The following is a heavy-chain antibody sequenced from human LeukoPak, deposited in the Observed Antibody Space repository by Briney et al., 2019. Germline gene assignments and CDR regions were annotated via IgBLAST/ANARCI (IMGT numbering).Heavy chain of an antibody. CDR3: ARVSDDYSNYGLYYYYMDV. D-gene: IGHD4-11*01. CDR2: IYTSGST. CDR1: GGSISSYY. Sequence: PSETLSLTCTVSGGSISSYYWSWIRQPAGKGLEWIGCIYTSGSTNYNPSLKSRVTMSVDTSKNQFSLKLSSVAAADTAVYYCARVSDDYSNYGLYYYYMDVWGKGTTVTISS. J-gene: IGHJ6*03. V-gene: IGHV4-4*07.